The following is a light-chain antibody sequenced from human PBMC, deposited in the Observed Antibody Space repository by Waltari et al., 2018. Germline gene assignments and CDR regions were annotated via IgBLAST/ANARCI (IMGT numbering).Light chain of an antibody. CDR1: QGISSY. J-gene: IGKJ4*01. CDR3: QQYYSYPSLT. Sequence: AIRMTQSPSSFSASIGDRVTITCRASQGISSYLAWYQQKPGKAPKLLIYAASTLQSGVPSRFSGSGSGTDFTLTISCLQSEDFATYYCQQYYSYPSLTFGGGTKVEIK. V-gene: IGKV1-8*01. CDR2: AAS.